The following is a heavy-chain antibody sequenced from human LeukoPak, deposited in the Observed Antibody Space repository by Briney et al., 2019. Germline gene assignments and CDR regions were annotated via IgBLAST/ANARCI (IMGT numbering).Heavy chain of an antibody. CDR1: GFTFSSYG. CDR3: ARDQLGGDPHDYYYYYMDV. J-gene: IGHJ6*03. CDR2: IWYDGSNK. D-gene: IGHD4-17*01. Sequence: GGSLRLSCAASGFTFSSYGMHWVRQAPGKGLEWVAVIWYDGSNKYYADSVKGRFTISRDNSKNTLYLQMNSLRTEDTALYYCARDQLGGDPHDYYYYYMDVWGKGTTVTVSS. V-gene: IGHV3-33*01.